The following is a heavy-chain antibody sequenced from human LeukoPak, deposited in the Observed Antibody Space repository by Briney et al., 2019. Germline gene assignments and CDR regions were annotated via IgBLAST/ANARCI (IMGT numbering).Heavy chain of an antibody. V-gene: IGHV3-9*01. CDR3: AKAEGVDIVVVPAAITPFDY. D-gene: IGHD2-2*01. CDR1: GFTFDDYA. J-gene: IGHJ4*02. CDR2: ISWNSGSI. Sequence: GGSLRLSCAASGFTFDDYAMHWVRQALGKGLEWVSGISWNSGSIGYADSVKGRFTISRDNAKNSLYLQMNSLRAEDTALYYCAKAEGVDIVVVPAAITPFDYWGQGTLVTVSS.